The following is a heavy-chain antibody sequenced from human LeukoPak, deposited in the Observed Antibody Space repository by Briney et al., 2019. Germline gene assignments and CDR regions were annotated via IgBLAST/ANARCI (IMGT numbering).Heavy chain of an antibody. V-gene: IGHV3-23*01. CDR1: GFTFSSYG. D-gene: IGHD1-26*01. J-gene: IGHJ3*02. Sequence: GGSLRLSCAASGFTFSSYGMNWVRQAPGKGLEWVSGISGSGDSTKYADSVKGRFAISRDNSKNTLYLQMNSLRAEDTAVYYCAKGRWELLTDAFDIWGQGTMVTVSS. CDR2: ISGSGDST. CDR3: AKGRWELLTDAFDI.